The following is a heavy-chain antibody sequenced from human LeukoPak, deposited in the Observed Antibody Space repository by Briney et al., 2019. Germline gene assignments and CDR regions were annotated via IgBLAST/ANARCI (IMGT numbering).Heavy chain of an antibody. CDR3: GKWVVPGEAVNRATNRFDP. CDR1: SLTFSGYA. V-gene: IGHV3-30-3*02. D-gene: IGHD2-21*01. CDR2: MSYDENNK. J-gene: IGHJ5*02. Sequence: GGSLRLSCRAYSLTFSGYATHWVRQAPGKGLEWVAVMSYDENNKYYSESVKGRFTISRDNSKNTLYLQMDSLRTEKTAVYSGGKWVVPGEAVNRATNRFDPWGQGTLVTVSS.